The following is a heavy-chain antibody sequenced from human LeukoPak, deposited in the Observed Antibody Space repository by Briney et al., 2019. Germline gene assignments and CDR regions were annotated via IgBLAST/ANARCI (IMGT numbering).Heavy chain of an antibody. CDR1: GLTFSNYA. J-gene: IGHJ5*02. CDR2: ISGSGGRT. D-gene: IGHD3-22*01. Sequence: GGSLRLSCAASGLTFSNYAMNWVRQAPGKGLEWVSAISGSGGRTYYADSVKGRFTISRDNSKNTLYLQMNSLRAEDTAVYYCAKDFDSRALNWFDPWGQGTLVTVSS. V-gene: IGHV3-23*01. CDR3: AKDFDSRALNWFDP.